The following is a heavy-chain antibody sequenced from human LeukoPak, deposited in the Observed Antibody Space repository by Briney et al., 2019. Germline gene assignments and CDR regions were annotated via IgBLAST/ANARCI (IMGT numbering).Heavy chain of an antibody. CDR2: TLNWANSYTT. CDR3: VRAYCSGTNCYSSHYAMDV. J-gene: IGHJ6*02. V-gene: IGHV3-72*01. CDR1: GFTFSDHY. D-gene: IGHD2-2*01. Sequence: GRTLRLSCASSGFTFSDHYMDWVRQAPGKGLVWVGRTLNWANSYTTEFVASEKGRCTISRDDPKNSLYLQINSLKTEDTAVYYCVRAYCSGTNCYSSHYAMDVWGQGTTVPVSS.